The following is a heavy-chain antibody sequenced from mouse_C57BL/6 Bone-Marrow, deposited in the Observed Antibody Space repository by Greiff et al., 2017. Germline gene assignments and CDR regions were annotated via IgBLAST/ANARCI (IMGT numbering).Heavy chain of an antibody. CDR3: AILYGPGAY. CDR1: GFNIKDDY. Sequence: EVQLQQSGAELVRPGASVKLSCTASGFNIKDDYMHWVKQRPEQGLEWIGWIDPENGDTEYASKFQGTATITADTSSNTAYLQLSSLTSEDSAVYYCAILYGPGAYWGQGTLVTVSA. J-gene: IGHJ3*01. D-gene: IGHD1-1*01. CDR2: IDPENGDT. V-gene: IGHV14-4*01.